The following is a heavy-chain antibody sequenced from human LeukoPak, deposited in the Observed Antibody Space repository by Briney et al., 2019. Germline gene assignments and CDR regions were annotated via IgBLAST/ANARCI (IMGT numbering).Heavy chain of an antibody. CDR2: IKSKTDGGTT. Sequence: GGSLRLSCAASGFTFSNAWMSWVRQAPGKGLEWVGRIKSKTDGGTTDYAAPVKGRFTISRDDSKNTLYLQMNSLKTEDTAVYYCTTEIVPDPGWNEGFDYWGQGTLVTVSS. CDR3: TTEIVPDPGWNEGFDY. D-gene: IGHD1-1*01. J-gene: IGHJ4*02. V-gene: IGHV3-15*01. CDR1: GFTFSNAW.